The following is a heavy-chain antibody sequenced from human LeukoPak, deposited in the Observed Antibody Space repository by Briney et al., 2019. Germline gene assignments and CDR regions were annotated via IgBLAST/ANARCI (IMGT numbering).Heavy chain of an antibody. D-gene: IGHD5-24*01. J-gene: IGHJ6*02. CDR2: SKSKSYGGTT. CDR3: TRRPTERWLYYGMDV. V-gene: IGHV3-49*04. CDR1: GCTFGDHA. Sequence: PGRSLRLSCTTSGCTFGDHAMSWVRQAPGNGLEGVGFSKSKSYGGTTEFVASVKCRFNISRDDSKSIAYLQMNSLKTEDTAVYYCTRRPTERWLYYGMDVWGQGTTVTVSS.